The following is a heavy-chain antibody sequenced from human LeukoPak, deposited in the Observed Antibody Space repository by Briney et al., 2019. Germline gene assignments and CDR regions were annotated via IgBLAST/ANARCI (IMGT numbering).Heavy chain of an antibody. V-gene: IGHV3-73*01. CDR3: TRYYYDGSGYYYLFDY. J-gene: IGHJ4*02. CDR2: IRSKTNSYAT. D-gene: IGHD3-22*01. Sequence: EGSLKLSCAASGFTFSGSATHWVRQASGKGLEWVGRIRSKTNSYATAYAASVKGRFTISRDDSKNTAYLQMNSLKTEDTAVYYCTRYYYDGSGYYYLFDYWGQGTLVTVSS. CDR1: GFTFSGSA.